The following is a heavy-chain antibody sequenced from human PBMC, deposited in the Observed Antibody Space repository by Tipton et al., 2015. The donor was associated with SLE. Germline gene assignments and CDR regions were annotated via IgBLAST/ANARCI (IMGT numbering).Heavy chain of an antibody. D-gene: IGHD4-11*01. CDR2: IYYIGTT. CDR1: GGSFTTYY. CDR3: ARGEDDYHSKGGWMDP. Sequence: VKPSETQSLTCTVSGGSFTTYYWSWIRQPPGKGLEWIGHIYYIGTTSYNPSLESRVSISIDTSKNQFSLKLRSVTAADTAVYYCARGEDDYHSKGGWMDPWGQGSLVTVSS. V-gene: IGHV4-59*01. J-gene: IGHJ5*02.